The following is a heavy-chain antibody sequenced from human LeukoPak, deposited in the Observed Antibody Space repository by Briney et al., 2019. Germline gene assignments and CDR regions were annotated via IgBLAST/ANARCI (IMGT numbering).Heavy chain of an antibody. D-gene: IGHD5-12*01. CDR1: GFTFSSYG. CDR2: IWYDGSNK. V-gene: IGHV3-33*01. CDR3: ARDIVATAIDY. Sequence: GGSLRLSCAASGFTFSSYGMHWVRQAPGKGLEWVAVIWYDGSNKYYADSVKGRFTISRDNSKNTLYLQMNSLRAEDTAGYYCARDIVATAIDYWGQGTLVTVSS. J-gene: IGHJ4*02.